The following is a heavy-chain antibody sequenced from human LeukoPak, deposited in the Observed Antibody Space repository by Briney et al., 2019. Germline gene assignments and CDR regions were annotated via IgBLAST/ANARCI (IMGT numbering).Heavy chain of an antibody. V-gene: IGHV3-11*06. CDR1: GFIFSDYY. CDR3: ARDVYYYDSSGFDP. CDR2: ISSSSSYI. J-gene: IGHJ5*02. Sequence: PGGSLRLSCPASGFIFSDYYMSWIRQAPGKGLEWVSYISSSSSYIYYADSVKGRFTISRDNAKNSLYLQMNSLRAEDTAVYYCARDVYYYDSSGFDPWGQGTLVTVSS. D-gene: IGHD3-22*01.